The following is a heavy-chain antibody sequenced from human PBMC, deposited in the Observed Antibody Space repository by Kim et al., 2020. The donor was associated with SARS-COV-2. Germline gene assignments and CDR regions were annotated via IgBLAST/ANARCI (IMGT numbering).Heavy chain of an antibody. Sequence: GGSLRLSCSASGFMLSSHAMHWVRQAPGKGLEWVAAVSFDGATEVYSDSVRGRFVVSRDNSQSSVYLQMNALTHEDTALYFCEKDGPTKFESNSGPFD. CDR3: EKDGPTKFESNSGPFD. V-gene: IGHV3-30*18. D-gene: IGHD3-10*01. CDR2: VSFDGATE. CDR1: GFMLSSHA. J-gene: IGHJ4*01.